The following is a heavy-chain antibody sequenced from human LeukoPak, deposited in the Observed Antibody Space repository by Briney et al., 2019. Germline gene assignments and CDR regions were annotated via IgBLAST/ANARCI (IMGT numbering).Heavy chain of an antibody. D-gene: IGHD3-22*01. CDR1: GGSFSGYY. V-gene: IGHV4-34*01. J-gene: IGHJ4*02. CDR2: INHSGST. Sequence: PSETLSLTYAVYGGSFSGYYWSWIRQPPGKGLEWIGEINHSGSTNYNPSLKSRVTISVDTSKNQFSLKLSSVTAADTAVYYCARALTYYYDSSGYLDYWGQGTLVTVSS. CDR3: ARALTYYYDSSGYLDY.